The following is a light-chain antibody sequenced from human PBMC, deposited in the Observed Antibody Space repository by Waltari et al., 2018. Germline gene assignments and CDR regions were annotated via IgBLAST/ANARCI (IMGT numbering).Light chain of an antibody. CDR1: QSGSRY. Sequence: SCRASQSGSRYLAWYQQRPCQPPRLLIYDTSTRATGIPDRFSGSGSGTDFSLTISRLEPEDFAVYYCQKYGTLPATFGQGTKVEI. CDR3: QKYGTLPAT. J-gene: IGKJ1*01. CDR2: DTS. V-gene: IGKV3-20*01.